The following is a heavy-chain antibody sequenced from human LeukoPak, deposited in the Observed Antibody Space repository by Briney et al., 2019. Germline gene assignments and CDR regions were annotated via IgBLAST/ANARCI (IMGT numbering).Heavy chain of an antibody. V-gene: IGHV3-30-3*01. D-gene: IGHD3-10*01. Sequence: PGGSLRLSCGASGFTFSSYAMHWVRQAPGKGLEWVAVISYDGSNKYYADSVKGRFTISRDNSKNTLYLQMNSLRAEDTAVYYCARAAYGSGSSPADYWGQGTLVTVSS. CDR3: ARAAYGSGSSPADY. CDR1: GFTFSSYA. J-gene: IGHJ4*02. CDR2: ISYDGSNK.